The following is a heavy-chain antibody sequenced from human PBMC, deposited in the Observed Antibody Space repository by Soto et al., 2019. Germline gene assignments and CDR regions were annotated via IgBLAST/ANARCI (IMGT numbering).Heavy chain of an antibody. CDR2: INPNSGGT. CDR3: ARGVYDILTVTSRGYDAFDI. V-gene: IGHV1-2*04. Sequence: ASVKVSCKASGYTFTGYYMHWVRQAPGQGLEWMGWINPNSGGTNYAQKFQGWVTMTRDTSISTAYMELSRLRSDDTAVYYCARGVYDILTVTSRGYDAFDIWGQGTMVTVSS. D-gene: IGHD3-9*01. J-gene: IGHJ3*02. CDR1: GYTFTGYY.